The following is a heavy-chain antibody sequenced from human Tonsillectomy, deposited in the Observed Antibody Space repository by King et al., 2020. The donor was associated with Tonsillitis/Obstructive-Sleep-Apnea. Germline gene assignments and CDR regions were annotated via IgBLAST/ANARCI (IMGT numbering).Heavy chain of an antibody. V-gene: IGHV4-31*03. J-gene: IGHJ6*02. CDR1: GDSISSGGYY. CDR2: IYYSGTT. CDR3: ASDGGRTTENPAMDV. Sequence: QLQESGPGLVKPSQTLSLTCTVSGDSISSGGYYWGWIRQHPGKDLEWIGYIYYSGTTYYNPSLKSRVTISVDTSKNHFSLKLNSVTAADTAVYYCASDGGRTTENPAMDVWGQGTTVTVSS. D-gene: IGHD4-17*01.